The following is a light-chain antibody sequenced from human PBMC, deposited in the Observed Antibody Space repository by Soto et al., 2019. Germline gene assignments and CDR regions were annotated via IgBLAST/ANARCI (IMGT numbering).Light chain of an antibody. Sequence: EILVTQPASTQSVSQGERATVWFWASQSVSSYVAWYQQQPGQSPRLLIYDASNMATGIPARFSGSGSWTGFTLSISILEPQEFAVYFCQQRSNWGTFGRGTRLEI. CDR1: QSVSSY. CDR2: DAS. CDR3: QQRSNWGT. V-gene: IGKV3-11*01. J-gene: IGKJ5*01.